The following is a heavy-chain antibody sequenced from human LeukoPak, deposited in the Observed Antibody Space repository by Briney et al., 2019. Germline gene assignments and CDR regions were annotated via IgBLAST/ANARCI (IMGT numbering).Heavy chain of an antibody. V-gene: IGHV4-59*01. J-gene: IGHJ5*02. CDR1: GGSISSYY. CDR2: IYYSGST. Sequence: SETLSLACTVSGGSISSYYWSWIRQPPGKGLEWIGYIYYSGSTNYNPSLKSRVTISVDTSKNQFSLKLSSVTAADTAVYYCAREYSSSSRWFDPWGQGTLVTVSS. CDR3: AREYSSSSRWFDP. D-gene: IGHD6-6*01.